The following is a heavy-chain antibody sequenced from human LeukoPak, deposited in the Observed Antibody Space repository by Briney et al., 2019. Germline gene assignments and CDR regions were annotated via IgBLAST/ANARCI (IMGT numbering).Heavy chain of an antibody. CDR3: ARTIAVAGYMDV. CDR2: INANTGNP. J-gene: IGHJ6*03. CDR1: GYTFTSYA. V-gene: IGHV7-4-1*02. Sequence: WASVKVSCKASGYTFTSYAMNWVRQAPGQGLEWMGWINANTGNPTYAQGFTGRFIFSLDTSVGTAYLQISSLKAEDSAIYYCARTIAVAGYMDVWGKGTTVTVSS. D-gene: IGHD6-19*01.